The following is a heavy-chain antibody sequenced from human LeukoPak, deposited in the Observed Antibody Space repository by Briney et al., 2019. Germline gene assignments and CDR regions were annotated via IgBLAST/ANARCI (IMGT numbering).Heavy chain of an antibody. Sequence: SETLSLTCAVSGGSLSSNSYYWGWLRQPPGKGLEWIGSIYYSGSTYYNPSLKSRVTISVDTSKNQFSLKLSSVTAADTAVYYCATYGSGSYSYWGFDYWGQGTLVTVSS. J-gene: IGHJ4*02. V-gene: IGHV4-39*01. CDR2: IYYSGST. CDR1: GGSLSSNSYY. CDR3: ATYGSGSYSYWGFDY. D-gene: IGHD3-10*01.